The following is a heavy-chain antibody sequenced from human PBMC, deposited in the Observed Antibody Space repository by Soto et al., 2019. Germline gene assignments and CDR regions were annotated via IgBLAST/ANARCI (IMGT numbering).Heavy chain of an antibody. CDR1: GFTFSGYT. CDR2: LTRGGTS. J-gene: IGHJ4*02. V-gene: IGHV3-23*01. D-gene: IGHD1-1*01. CDR3: TKRATTVPTPGNYFDS. Sequence: GGSLRLSCAASGFTFSGYTMNWVRQAPGKGLEWVSTLTRGGTSYYADSVQGRFTVSRDNSKNTVSLQMHSLRAEDTALYYCTKRATTVPTPGNYFDSWGQGTLVTVSS.